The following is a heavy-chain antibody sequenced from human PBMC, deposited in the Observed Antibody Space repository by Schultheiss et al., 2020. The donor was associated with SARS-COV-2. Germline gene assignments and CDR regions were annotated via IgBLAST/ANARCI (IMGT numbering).Heavy chain of an antibody. Sequence: GESLKISCAASGFTFSSYAMSWVRQAPGKGLEWVSAISGSGGSTYYADSVKGRFTISRDNAKNSLYLQMNSLRAEDTAVYYCASGYSSSWYYYWGQGTLVTVSS. J-gene: IGHJ4*02. D-gene: IGHD6-13*01. CDR2: ISGSGGST. CDR1: GFTFSSYA. V-gene: IGHV3-23*01. CDR3: ASGYSSSWYYY.